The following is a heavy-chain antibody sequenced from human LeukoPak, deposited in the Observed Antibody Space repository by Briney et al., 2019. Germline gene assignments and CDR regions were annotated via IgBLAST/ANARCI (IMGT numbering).Heavy chain of an antibody. CDR3: AKDISPADTYYYDSSGLDY. D-gene: IGHD3-22*01. CDR2: ISGSGGST. V-gene: IGHV3-23*01. J-gene: IGHJ4*02. Sequence: GGSLRLSCAASGFTFSDYAMSWVRQAPGKGLEWVSAISGSGGSTYYADSVKGRFTISRDNSKNTLYLQMNSLRAEDTAVYYCAKDISPADTYYYDSSGLDYWGQGTLVTVSS. CDR1: GFTFSDYA.